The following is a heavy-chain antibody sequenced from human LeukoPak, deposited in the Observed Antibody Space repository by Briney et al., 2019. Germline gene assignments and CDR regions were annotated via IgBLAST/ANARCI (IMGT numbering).Heavy chain of an antibody. J-gene: IGHJ5*02. CDR1: GGSISSSSYY. CDR3: ARDFAVADGQTATWFDP. Sequence: PSETLSLTCTVSGGSISSSSYYWGWIRQPPGKGLEWIGSIYYGGSTYYNPSLKSRVTISVDTSKNEFSLKLTSVTAADTAVYFCARDFAVADGQTATWFDPWGQGTLVTVSS. CDR2: IYYGGST. V-gene: IGHV4-39*07. D-gene: IGHD2-21*01.